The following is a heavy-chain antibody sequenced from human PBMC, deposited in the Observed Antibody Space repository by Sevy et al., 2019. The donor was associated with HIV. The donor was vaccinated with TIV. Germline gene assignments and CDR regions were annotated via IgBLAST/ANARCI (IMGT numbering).Heavy chain of an antibody. D-gene: IGHD1-1*01. CDR1: GFTFSSYS. J-gene: IGHJ4*02. V-gene: IGHV3-21*01. Sequence: GGSLRLSCAASGFTFSSYSMNWVRQAPGKGLEWVSSISSSSSYIYYADSVKGRFTISRDNAKNSLYLQMNSLRAEDTAAYYCASHTGASGKFDYWGQGTLVTVSS. CDR2: ISSSSSYI. CDR3: ASHTGASGKFDY.